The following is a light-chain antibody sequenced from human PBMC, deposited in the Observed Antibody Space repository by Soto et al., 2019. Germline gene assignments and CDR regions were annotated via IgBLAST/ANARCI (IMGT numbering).Light chain of an antibody. V-gene: IGKV3-20*01. CDR1: QSLSREF. CDR3: QPYCGSPAYT. CDR2: QTS. J-gene: IGKJ2*01. Sequence: EIILTQSPGTLSLSPGERATLSCRGSQSLSREFLAWYQQKPGQAPRLLMYQTSSRASGVPDRFSGSGSGTDFTLTIRGLEPENSASELLQPYCGSPAYTFGQGTKLEI.